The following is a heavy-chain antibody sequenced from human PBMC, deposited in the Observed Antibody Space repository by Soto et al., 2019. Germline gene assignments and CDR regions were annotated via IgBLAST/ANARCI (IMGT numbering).Heavy chain of an antibody. CDR2: IYYSRST. V-gene: IGHV4-39*07. CDR1: GGSVISPNSY. Sequence: PSETLSLTCTVSGGSVISPNSYWGWIRRAPGKELEWLGNIYYSRSTYYIPSLESRLTISADRSKNQFSLKLSSVTAADTAVYYCASNMVRGVFDYWGQGTLVTVSS. J-gene: IGHJ4*02. CDR3: ASNMVRGVFDY. D-gene: IGHD3-10*01.